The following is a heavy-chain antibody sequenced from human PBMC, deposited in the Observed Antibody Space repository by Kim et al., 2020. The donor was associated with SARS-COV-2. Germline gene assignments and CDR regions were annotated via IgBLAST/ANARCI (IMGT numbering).Heavy chain of an antibody. D-gene: IGHD2-15*01. J-gene: IGHJ6*02. CDR2: INRSGST. CDR1: SASFNAYY. CDR3: ARILGSWGTFYIQYYYYGMDV. V-gene: IGHV4-34*01. Sequence: SETLSLTCAVYSASFNAYYWSWIRQAPGKGLEWIGEINRSGSTNYNPSLKSRVTISVDTFKKQFSLKLTSVTAADTAVYYCARILGSWGTFYIQYYYYGMDVWGQGTTVTVSS.